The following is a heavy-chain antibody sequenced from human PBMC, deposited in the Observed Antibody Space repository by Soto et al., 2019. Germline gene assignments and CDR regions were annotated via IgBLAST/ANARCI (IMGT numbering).Heavy chain of an antibody. CDR1: GYTFTSYG. J-gene: IGHJ4*02. CDR2: ISTYKGNT. Sequence: QVQLVQSGPEVKKPGASVKVSCKTSGYTFTSYGIAWVRQAPGQGLEWMGWISTYKGNTNYAQKFQGRVTMTTDTPTSTAYMELRSLRSDDTAVYYCATRSPAFDYWGQGTLVTFSS. CDR3: ATRSPAFDY. V-gene: IGHV1-18*01.